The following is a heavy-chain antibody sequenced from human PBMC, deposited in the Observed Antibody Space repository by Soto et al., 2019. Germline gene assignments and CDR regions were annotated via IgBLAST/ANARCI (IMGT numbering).Heavy chain of an antibody. CDR3: PRDRAARTCWFHP. CDR2: IWYDGSNK. CDR1: GFTFSSYG. J-gene: IGHJ5*02. Sequence: QVQLVESGGGVVQPGRSLRLSCAASGFTFSSYGMHWVRQAPGKGLEWVAVIWYDGSNKYYADSVKGRFTISIDNSKTKLYLQKNSLRAEGAAMYYCPRDRAARTCWFHPWGQGTLVTVSS. V-gene: IGHV3-33*01. D-gene: IGHD2-15*01.